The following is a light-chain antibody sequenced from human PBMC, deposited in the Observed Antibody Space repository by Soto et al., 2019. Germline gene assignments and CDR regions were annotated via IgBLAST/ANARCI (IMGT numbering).Light chain of an antibody. CDR1: SGHSSYA. CDR3: QTWGTGTWV. J-gene: IGLJ3*02. CDR2: VDSDGSH. V-gene: IGLV4-69*01. Sequence: QAVVNQSPSASASLGASVRLTCTLSSGHSSYAIAWHQQQPEKGPRYLMKVDSDGSHIKGDGIPDRFSGSSSGAERYLTISSLQSEDEADYYCQTWGTGTWVFGGGTKLTVL.